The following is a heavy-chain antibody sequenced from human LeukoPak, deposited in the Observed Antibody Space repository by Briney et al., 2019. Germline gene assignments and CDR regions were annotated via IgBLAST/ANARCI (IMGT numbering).Heavy chain of an antibody. CDR2: ISGSGGST. CDR1: GFNFSSYA. J-gene: IGHJ4*02. CDR3: AKEGALVAATRPYYFDY. D-gene: IGHD2-15*01. V-gene: IGHV3-23*01. Sequence: QAGGSLRLSCAASGFNFSSYAMSWVRQAPGKGLEWVSAISGSGGSTYYADSVKCRFTISRDNSKNTLYLQMNSLRAEDTAVYYCAKEGALVAATRPYYFDYWGQGTLVTVSS.